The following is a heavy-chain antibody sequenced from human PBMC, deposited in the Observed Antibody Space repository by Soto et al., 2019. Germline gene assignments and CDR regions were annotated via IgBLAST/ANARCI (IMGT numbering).Heavy chain of an antibody. J-gene: IGHJ4*02. D-gene: IGHD3-16*01. V-gene: IGHV4-4*07. CDR2: IDSSGRT. Sequence: QVQLQESGPVLVKPSETLSLNCTVSGDSIRKNYWIWIRQPAGKGLEWVGHIDSSGRTNYSPSLRSRDTMSMDTSKNQFSLTLTSVTAADTAIYYCVRGLGGHDQLFEYWGQGTLVTVSS. CDR1: GDSIRKNY. CDR3: VRGLGGHDQLFEY.